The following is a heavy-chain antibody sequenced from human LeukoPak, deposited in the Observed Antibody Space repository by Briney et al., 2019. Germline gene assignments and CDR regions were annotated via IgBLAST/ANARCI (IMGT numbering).Heavy chain of an antibody. CDR2: IPSGGFYE. CDR1: GFNFGNYA. V-gene: IGHV3-30-3*01. CDR3: ARDSTYYHESGSSGPHYFDN. D-gene: IGHD3-10*01. J-gene: IGHJ4*02. Sequence: PGGSLRLSCAASGFNFGNYAMHWVRQAPGKGLEWVSLIPSGGFYEYYADSVKGRFTISRDDSGNTLYLQLNSLRPEDTAVYYCARDSTYYHESGSSGPHYFDNWGQGTLVTVSS.